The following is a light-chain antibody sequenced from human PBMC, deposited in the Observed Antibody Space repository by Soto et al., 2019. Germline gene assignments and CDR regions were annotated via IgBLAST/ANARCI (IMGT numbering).Light chain of an antibody. J-gene: IGLJ7*01. V-gene: IGLV1-44*01. CDR3: AAWDDSLNGSV. Sequence: QSVLTQPPSASGTPGQSVTISCSGSSSNIGTNTVNWYQHLPGTAPRLLIYGNSQRPSGVPDRFSGSKSGTSASLAISGLRSEDEADYYCAAWDDSLNGSVFGGGTQLTVL. CDR2: GNS. CDR1: SSNIGTNT.